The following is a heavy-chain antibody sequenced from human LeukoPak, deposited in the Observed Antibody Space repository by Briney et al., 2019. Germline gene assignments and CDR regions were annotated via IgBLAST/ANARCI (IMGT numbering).Heavy chain of an antibody. CDR2: ISGSGVSA. J-gene: IGHJ4*02. V-gene: IGHV3-23*01. CDR1: GFTFSAYV. CDR3: AKRRSGSSGWFSFDS. D-gene: IGHD6-19*01. Sequence: PGGSLRLSCVASGFTFSAYVMAWVRQAPGKGLEWVSGISGSGVSAYYGDSVKGRFTISRDNPKNTVYLQMDSLRAEDTAVYYCAKRRSGSSGWFSFDSWGQGTLVTVSS.